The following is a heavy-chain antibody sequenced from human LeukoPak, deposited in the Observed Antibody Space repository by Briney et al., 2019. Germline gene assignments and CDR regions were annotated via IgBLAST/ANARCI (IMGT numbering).Heavy chain of an antibody. CDR2: INDYTGDS. CDR1: GGSFTDYF. D-gene: IGHD2-15*01. Sequence: SETLSLTCTVFGGSFTDYFWTWIRHSPGKGLEWIGEINDYTGDSKYNPSLNSRVSISLEKSKNQLSLELRSVTAADTAVYYCARDRCSGGSCYGPGMDVWGQGTTVTVSS. J-gene: IGHJ6*02. V-gene: IGHV4-34*01. CDR3: ARDRCSGGSCYGPGMDV.